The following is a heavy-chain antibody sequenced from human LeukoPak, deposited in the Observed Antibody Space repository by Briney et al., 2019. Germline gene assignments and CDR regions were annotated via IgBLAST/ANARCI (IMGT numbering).Heavy chain of an antibody. CDR3: ARGQKGVELDWASTYFDY. CDR1: GGTFSSYA. D-gene: IGHD3-9*01. V-gene: IGHV1-69*05. J-gene: IGHJ4*02. CDR2: IIPIFGTA. Sequence: ASVKVSCKASGGTFSSYAISWVRQAPGQGLEWMGGIIPIFGTANYAQKFQGRATITTDESTSTAYMELSSLRSEDTAVYYCARGQKGVELDWASTYFDYWGQGTLVTVSS.